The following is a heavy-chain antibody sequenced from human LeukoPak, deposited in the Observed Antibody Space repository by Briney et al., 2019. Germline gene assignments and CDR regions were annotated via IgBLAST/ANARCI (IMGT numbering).Heavy chain of an antibody. V-gene: IGHV4-34*01. CDR1: GGSYSGYY. CDR2: INHSGST. CDR3: ARMGLRAAAKTTYYYYYMDV. Sequence: SETLSLTCAVYGGSYSGYYWSWIRQPPGKGREWIGEINHSGSTNYNPSLKSRVTISVDTSKNQFSLKLSSVTAADTAVYYCARMGLRAAAKTTYYYYYMDVWGQGTMVTVSS. J-gene: IGHJ6*03. D-gene: IGHD2-2*01.